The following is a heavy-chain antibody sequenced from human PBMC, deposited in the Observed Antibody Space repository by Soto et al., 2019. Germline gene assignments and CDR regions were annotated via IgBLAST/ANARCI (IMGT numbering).Heavy chain of an antibody. CDR3: ARGRDTAMASALDY. CDR2: IIPIFGTA. D-gene: IGHD5-18*01. V-gene: IGHV1-69*01. Sequence: QVQLVQSGAEVKKPGSSVKVSCKASGGTFSSYAISWVRQAPGQGLEWMGGIIPIFGTANYAQKFQGRVTITADESTSTAYMERSSLRAEDTAVYYCARGRDTAMASALDYWGQGTLVTVSS. J-gene: IGHJ4*02. CDR1: GGTFSSYA.